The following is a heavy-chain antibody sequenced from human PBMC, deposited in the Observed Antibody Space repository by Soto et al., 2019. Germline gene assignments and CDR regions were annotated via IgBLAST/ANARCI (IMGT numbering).Heavy chain of an antibody. CDR1: GGTFSSYA. CDR2: IIPIVGTT. V-gene: IGHV1-69*13. J-gene: IGHJ4*02. CDR3: AVCIAVAGHDY. D-gene: IGHD6-19*01. Sequence: SVKVSCKASGGTFSSYAISWVRQAPGQGLEWMGGIIPIVGTTNYAQKFQGRVTITADESTSTAYMELSSLRSEDTAVYYCAVCIAVAGHDYWGQGTLVTVSS.